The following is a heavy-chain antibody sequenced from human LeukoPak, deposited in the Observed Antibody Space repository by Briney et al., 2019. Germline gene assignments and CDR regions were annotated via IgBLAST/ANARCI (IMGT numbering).Heavy chain of an antibody. CDR2: IYCSGST. Sequence: SETLSLTCTVSGGSIRSSSYYWGWIRQPPGKGLEWIGSIYCSGSTSYNPSLKSRVTISVDTSKNQFSLKVSSVTAADTAVYYCAGQRYCTSTSCYYGMDVWGQGTTVTVSS. CDR1: GGSIRSSSYY. D-gene: IGHD2-2*01. J-gene: IGHJ6*02. V-gene: IGHV4-39*01. CDR3: AGQRYCTSTSCYYGMDV.